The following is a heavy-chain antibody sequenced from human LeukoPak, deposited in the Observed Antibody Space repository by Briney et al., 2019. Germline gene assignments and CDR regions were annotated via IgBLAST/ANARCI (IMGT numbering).Heavy chain of an antibody. CDR1: GGSISSYY. Sequence: PSETLSLTCTVSGGSISSYYWGWIRQPPGKGLEWIGYIYYSGSTNYNPSLKSRVTISVDTSKNQFSLKLSSATAADTAVYYCARAHYGSGSYYGQYFDYWGQGTLVTVSS. CDR2: IYYSGST. V-gene: IGHV4-59*01. D-gene: IGHD3-10*01. CDR3: ARAHYGSGSYYGQYFDY. J-gene: IGHJ4*02.